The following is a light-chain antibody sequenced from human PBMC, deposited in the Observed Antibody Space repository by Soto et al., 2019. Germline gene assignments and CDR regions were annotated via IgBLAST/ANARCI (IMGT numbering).Light chain of an antibody. V-gene: IGKV3-11*01. CDR1: KSVNSY. J-gene: IGKJ5*01. CDR3: HQRSNWPPLT. Sequence: EIVLTQSPATLSLSPGERATLSCRASKSVNSYLAWYQHKPGQAPRLLIYGASNRATGIPARFSGSRSGTDFTLTTSSLEPEDFAVYYCHQRSNWPPLTFVQGTRLEIK. CDR2: GAS.